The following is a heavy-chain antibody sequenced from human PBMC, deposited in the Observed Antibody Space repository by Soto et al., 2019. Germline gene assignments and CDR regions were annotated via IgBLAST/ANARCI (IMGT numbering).Heavy chain of an antibody. D-gene: IGHD3-22*01. Sequence: SETLSLTCTVSGGSISSYYWSWIRQPPGKGLEWIGYIYYSGSTNYNPSLKSRVTISVDTSKNQFSLKLSSVTAADTAVYYCARDLYYYDSSGANWFDPWGQGTLVTVSS. V-gene: IGHV4-59*01. J-gene: IGHJ5*02. CDR1: GGSISSYY. CDR3: ARDLYYYDSSGANWFDP. CDR2: IYYSGST.